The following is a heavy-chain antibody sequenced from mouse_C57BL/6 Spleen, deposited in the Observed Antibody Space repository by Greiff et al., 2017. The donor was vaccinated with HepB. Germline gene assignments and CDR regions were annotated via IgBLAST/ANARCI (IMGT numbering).Heavy chain of an antibody. Sequence: QVQLQQPGAELVRPGSSVKLSCKASGYTFTSYWMHWVKQRPIQGLEWIGNIDPSDSETHSNQKFKDKATLTVDKSSSTAYMQLSSLTSEDSAVYYCARITTVVAKENYYAMDYWGQGTSVTVSS. J-gene: IGHJ4*01. V-gene: IGHV1-52*01. CDR3: ARITTVVAKENYYAMDY. D-gene: IGHD1-1*01. CDR2: IDPSDSET. CDR1: GYTFTSYW.